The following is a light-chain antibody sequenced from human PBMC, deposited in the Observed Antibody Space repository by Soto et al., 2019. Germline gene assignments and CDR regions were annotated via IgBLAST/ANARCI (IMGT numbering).Light chain of an antibody. CDR3: QQLNSYTSIT. V-gene: IGKV1-9*01. J-gene: IGKJ5*01. Sequence: DIQLTQSPSFLSASVGDRVTITCRASQGISSYLAWYQQKPGKAPKLLIYAASTLQSGVPSRFSGSGSETEFTLTIGSLQPEDFATYYCQQLNSYTSITFGQGTRLEIK. CDR1: QGISSY. CDR2: AAS.